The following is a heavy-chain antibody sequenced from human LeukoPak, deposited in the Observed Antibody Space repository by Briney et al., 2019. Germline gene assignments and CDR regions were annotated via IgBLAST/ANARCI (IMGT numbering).Heavy chain of an antibody. CDR1: GVSISSYY. V-gene: IGHV4-59*01. D-gene: IGHD2-15*01. J-gene: IGHJ4*02. Sequence: PSETLSLTCTVSGVSISSYYWSWIRQPPGKGLEWIGYIYYTRSTNYNASLKSRVTISVDTSKNQFSLKLSSVPAADTAVYYCARETRRCSGGSCYPSLDYWGQGTLVTVSS. CDR2: IYYTRST. CDR3: ARETRRCSGGSCYPSLDY.